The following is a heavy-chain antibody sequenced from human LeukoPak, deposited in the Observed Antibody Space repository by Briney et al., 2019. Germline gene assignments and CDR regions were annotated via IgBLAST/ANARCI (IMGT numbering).Heavy chain of an antibody. Sequence: PGGSLRLSCTASGFTFGDYAMSWFRQAPGKGLEWVGLIRSKAYGGTTEYAASVKGRFTISRDDSKSIAYLQMNSLKTEDTAVYYCTRDWHIVVVTAIPPLYWGQGTLVTVSS. CDR3: TRDWHIVVVTAIPPLY. J-gene: IGHJ4*02. D-gene: IGHD2-21*02. CDR1: GFTFGDYA. V-gene: IGHV3-49*03. CDR2: IRSKAYGGTT.